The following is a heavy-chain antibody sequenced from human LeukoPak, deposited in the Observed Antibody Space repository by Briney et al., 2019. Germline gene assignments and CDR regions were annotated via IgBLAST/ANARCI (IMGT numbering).Heavy chain of an antibody. V-gene: IGHV3-48*01. CDR2: ISSSSSTI. CDR1: EFTFSSYS. CDR3: ARDSAAAGTAFDI. J-gene: IGHJ3*02. D-gene: IGHD6-13*01. Sequence: SGGSLRLSCAASEFTFSSYSMNWVRQAPGKGLEWVSYISSSSSTIYYADSVKGRFTISRDNAKNSLYLQMNSLRAEDTAVYYCARDSAAAGTAFDIWGQGTMVTVSS.